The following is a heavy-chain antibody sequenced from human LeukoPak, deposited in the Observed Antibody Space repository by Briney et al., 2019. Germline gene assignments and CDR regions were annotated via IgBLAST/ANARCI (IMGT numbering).Heavy chain of an antibody. Sequence: PSETLSLTCSVSGASISSGSNYWGWIRQPPGKTLEWIGSIYSSGSTYYNPSLKSRVIIIIDTPNNHFSLTLSSVTAADTAVYYCARSDGYGLVGIWGQGTMVTVSS. V-gene: IGHV4-39*07. CDR2: IYSSGST. D-gene: IGHD3-10*01. CDR3: ARSDGYGLVGI. CDR1: GASISSGSNY. J-gene: IGHJ3*02.